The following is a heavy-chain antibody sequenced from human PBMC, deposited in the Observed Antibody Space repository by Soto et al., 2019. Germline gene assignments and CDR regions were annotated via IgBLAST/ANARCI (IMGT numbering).Heavy chain of an antibody. CDR2: ITPDGTEQ. V-gene: IGHV3-30*18. CDR3: AKRGILGAQGMAYFDL. CDR1: GFTFNTYA. D-gene: IGHD1-26*01. J-gene: IGHJ2*01. Sequence: QVQLMESGGGVVQPGRSLRLSCAASGFTFNTYAMHWVRQAPGKGLEWVGVITPDGTEQYYADSVKGRFTISRDNSKNTLYLQMNSLGLEDMSIYHCAKRGILGAQGMAYFDLWGRGTLVTVSS.